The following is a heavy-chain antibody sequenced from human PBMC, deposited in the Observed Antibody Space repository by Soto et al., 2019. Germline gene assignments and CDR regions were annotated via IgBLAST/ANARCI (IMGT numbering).Heavy chain of an antibody. D-gene: IGHD2-8*01. J-gene: IGHJ5*02. CDR3: ARDRSTYGGGGTGEVKENWFDP. V-gene: IGHV4-59*01. CDR1: GGSISRYY. Sequence: QVQLQESGPGLVKASETLSLTCSVSGGSISRYYWSWIRQPPGTGLEWIGYAYYSGDTGYNPSLKSRVTMAVDTSKNQVSLKLSSVTAADTAVYYCARDRSTYGGGGTGEVKENWFDPWGQGALVTVSS. CDR2: AYYSGDT.